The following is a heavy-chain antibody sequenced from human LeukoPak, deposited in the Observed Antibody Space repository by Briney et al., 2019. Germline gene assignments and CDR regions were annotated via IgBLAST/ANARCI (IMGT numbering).Heavy chain of an antibody. V-gene: IGHV1-46*01. Sequence: ASVKVSCKASGYTFTSYYMHWVRQAPGQGLEWMGIINPSGGSTSYAQKFQGRVTMTRDMSTSTVYMELSSLRSEDTAVYYCARMRYCTNGVCYSAYYMDVWGKGTTVTVSS. CDR3: ARMRYCTNGVCYSAYYMDV. CDR1: GYTFTSYY. J-gene: IGHJ6*03. CDR2: INPSGGST. D-gene: IGHD2-8*01.